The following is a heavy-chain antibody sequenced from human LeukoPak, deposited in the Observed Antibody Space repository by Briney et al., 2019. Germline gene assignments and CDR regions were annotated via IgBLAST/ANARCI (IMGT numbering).Heavy chain of an antibody. J-gene: IGHJ4*02. Sequence: GASVKVSCKASGYTFTSYAMHWVRQAPGQRLEWMGWINAGNGNTKYSQKFQGRVTITRDTSASTAYMELSSLRSEDTAVYYCARDRISMVRGTGGFGYWGQGTLVTVSS. CDR3: ARDRISMVRGTGGFGY. D-gene: IGHD3-10*01. CDR2: INAGNGNT. CDR1: GYTFTSYA. V-gene: IGHV1-3*01.